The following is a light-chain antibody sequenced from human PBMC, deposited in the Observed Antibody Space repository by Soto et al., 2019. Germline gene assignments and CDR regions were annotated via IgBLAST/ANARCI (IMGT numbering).Light chain of an antibody. CDR3: GTWDSSLSAYV. CDR2: DNN. J-gene: IGLJ1*01. Sequence: QSVLTQPPSVSAAPGQKVTISCSGSSSNIGNNYVSWYQQLPGTAPKLLIYDNNKRPSGIPDRFYGSKSGTSATLGITGLQTGDEADYYCGTWDSSLSAYVFGTGNKLTVL. CDR1: SSNIGNNY. V-gene: IGLV1-51*01.